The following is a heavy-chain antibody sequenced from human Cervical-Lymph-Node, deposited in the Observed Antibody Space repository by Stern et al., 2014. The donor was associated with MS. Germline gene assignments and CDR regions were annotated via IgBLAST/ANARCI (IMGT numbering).Heavy chain of an antibody. J-gene: IGHJ4*02. V-gene: IGHV3-30*18. Sequence: VQLVESGGGVVQPGRSLRLSCAASGFSFSTSGMHWVRQAPGKGLDRVAVISYDGSNKYYGDSVKGRFTISRDNSKNTVYLQMNSLRPEDTAVYYCANAAALSCRSPSCYKAFEYWGQGILVTVSS. CDR3: ANAAALSCRSPSCYKAFEY. D-gene: IGHD2-2*02. CDR2: ISYDGSNK. CDR1: GFSFSTSG.